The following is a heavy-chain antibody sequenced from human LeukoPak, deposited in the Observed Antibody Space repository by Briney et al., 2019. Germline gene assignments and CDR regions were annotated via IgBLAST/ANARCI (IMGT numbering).Heavy chain of an antibody. CDR1: GFTFSDYY. CDR2: ISSSGSTI. CDR3: ARVGIFGVVESYYFDY. Sequence: GGSLRLSCAASGFTFSDYYMSWIRQAPGKGLEWVSYISSSGSTIYYADSVKGRFTISRDNAKNSLYLQMNSLRAEDTAVYYCARVGIFGVVESYYFDYWGQGTLVTVPS. J-gene: IGHJ4*02. V-gene: IGHV3-11*04. D-gene: IGHD3-3*01.